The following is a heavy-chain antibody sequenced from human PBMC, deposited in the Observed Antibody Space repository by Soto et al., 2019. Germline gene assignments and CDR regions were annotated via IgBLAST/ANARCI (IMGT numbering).Heavy chain of an antibody. CDR1: GFTFSSYG. J-gene: IGHJ3*02. CDR3: AKDEELQLSAFDI. D-gene: IGHD1-26*01. CDR2: ISYDGSSK. Sequence: QVQLVESGGGVVQPGRSLRVSCAASGFTFSSYGMHWVRQAPGKGLEWVSVISYDGSSKYYADAVEGRFTISRDNSKTTLYLQMNSLRAEDSAVYYCAKDEELQLSAFDIWGQGTMVTVSS. V-gene: IGHV3-30*18.